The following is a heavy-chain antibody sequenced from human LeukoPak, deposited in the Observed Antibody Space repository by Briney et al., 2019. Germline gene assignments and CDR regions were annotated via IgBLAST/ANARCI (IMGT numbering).Heavy chain of an antibody. V-gene: IGHV4-39*01. CDR2: IYYSGRT. CDR1: AGSITSSNYY. CDR3: SRRAASAGYFDY. D-gene: IGHD6-13*01. J-gene: IGHJ4*02. Sequence: SETLSLTCTVSAGSITSSNYYWGWIRQPPGKGLEWIGTIYYSGRTYCNPSLKSRVTISVDTSKSQFSLTLSSVTAADTAVSYCSRRAASAGYFDYWGQGTLVTVSS.